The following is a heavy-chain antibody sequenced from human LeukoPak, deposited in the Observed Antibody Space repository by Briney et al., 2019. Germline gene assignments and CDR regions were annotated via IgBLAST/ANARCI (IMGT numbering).Heavy chain of an antibody. Sequence: GASVKVSCKASGYTFTSYYMHWVRQAPGQGLEWMGIINPIGGSTNSAQKYQGTGTMTRDTSTSTVYMELSSLRSEDTAVYYCARDSYYDYVWGSYRYDWYFDYWGQGTLVTVSS. J-gene: IGHJ4*02. D-gene: IGHD3-16*02. CDR3: ARDSYYDYVWGSYRYDWYFDY. CDR1: GYTFTSYY. CDR2: INPIGGST. V-gene: IGHV1-46*03.